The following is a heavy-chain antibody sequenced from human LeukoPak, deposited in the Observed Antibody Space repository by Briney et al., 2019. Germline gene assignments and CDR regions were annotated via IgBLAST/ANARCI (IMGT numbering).Heavy chain of an antibody. CDR2: ISGSGGST. CDR1: GFIFNNYD. J-gene: IGHJ4*02. Sequence: GGSLRLSCAASGFIFNNYDMSWVRQAPGKGLEWVSSISGSGGSTFYADSVKGRFTISTDNSKNTLYLQMNSPRAEDTAVYYCAKRFCSGGSCYYDDWGQGTLVTVSS. D-gene: IGHD2-15*01. V-gene: IGHV3-23*01. CDR3: AKRFCSGGSCYYDD.